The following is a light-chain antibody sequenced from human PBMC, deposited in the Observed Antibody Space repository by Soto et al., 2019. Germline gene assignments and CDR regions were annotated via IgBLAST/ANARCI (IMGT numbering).Light chain of an antibody. V-gene: IGLV2-14*01. CDR1: SSEVGGYNY. CDR2: DVS. J-gene: IGLJ1*01. Sequence: QSVLTQPASVSGSPGQSITISCTGTSSEVGGYNYVSWYQQHPGKAPKLMIYDVSNRPSGVSNRFSGSKSGNTASLTISGLQAEDEADYYCSSYTSSSTRIVFGTGTKVTVL. CDR3: SSYTSSSTRIV.